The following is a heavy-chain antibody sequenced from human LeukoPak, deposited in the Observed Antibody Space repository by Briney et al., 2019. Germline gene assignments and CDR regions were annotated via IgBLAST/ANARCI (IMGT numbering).Heavy chain of an antibody. CDR1: GFTFDDYT. Sequence: GGSLRLSCAASGFTFDDYTMHWVRQAPGKGLEWVSLISWDGGSTYYADSVKGRFTISRDNAKNSLYLQMNSLRAEDTAVYYCAREKEQQLLYYYMDVWGKGTTVTVSS. CDR2: ISWDGGST. D-gene: IGHD6-13*01. CDR3: AREKEQQLLYYYMDV. J-gene: IGHJ6*03. V-gene: IGHV3-43*01.